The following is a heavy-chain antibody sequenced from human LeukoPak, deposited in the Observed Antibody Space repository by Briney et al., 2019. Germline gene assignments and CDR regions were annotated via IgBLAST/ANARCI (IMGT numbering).Heavy chain of an antibody. V-gene: IGHV3-23*01. Sequence: PGGSLRLSCAASGFTFSSYDLSWVRQAPGKGLEWVSTISGSGGTAWYADSVKGRFTVSRDQSENTLYVQMSMMRPEDTAVYYCAKHSGTYYYFDYWGQGNLVSVSS. CDR3: AKHSGTYYYFDY. J-gene: IGHJ4*02. CDR1: GFTFSSYD. CDR2: ISGSGGTA. D-gene: IGHD1-26*01.